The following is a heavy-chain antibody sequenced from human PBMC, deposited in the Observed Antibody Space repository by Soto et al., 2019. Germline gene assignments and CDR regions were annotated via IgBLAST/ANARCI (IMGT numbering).Heavy chain of an antibody. CDR3: AHLVVAGLTYYFVY. V-gene: IGHV2-5*02. CDR1: GFSLSTSAVG. CDR2: IYWDDDK. D-gene: IGHD2-15*01. J-gene: IGHJ4*02. Sequence: QITLKESGPTLVKPTQTLTLTCTFSGFSLSTSAVGVGWIRQPPGKALEWLAFIYWDDDKRYSPSLKSRLTITKDSTTNQVVLAMTNMVPVDTATYYCAHLVVAGLTYYFVYWGQGTLVTVSS.